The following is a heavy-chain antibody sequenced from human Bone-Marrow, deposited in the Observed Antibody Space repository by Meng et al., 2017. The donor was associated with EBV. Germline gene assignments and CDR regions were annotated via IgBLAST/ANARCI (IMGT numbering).Heavy chain of an antibody. CDR1: GFTFSSYG. V-gene: IGHV3-33*01. D-gene: IGHD4-17*01. Sequence: VERWEVGGGVVEPGGSRRLSCAAAGFTFSSYGMHWVRQAPGKGLGWVAVIWYDGSNKYYADSVKGRFTISRDNSKNTLYLQMNSLRAEDTAVYYCAREYTTVDNWFDPWGQGTLVTVSS. J-gene: IGHJ5*02. CDR3: AREYTTVDNWFDP. CDR2: IWYDGSNK.